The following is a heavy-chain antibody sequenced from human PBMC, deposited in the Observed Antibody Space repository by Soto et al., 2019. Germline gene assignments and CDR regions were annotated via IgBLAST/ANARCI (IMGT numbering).Heavy chain of an antibody. Sequence: LSLTCAVSGGSISSGGYSWSWIRQPPGKGLEWIGYIYHSGSTYYNPSLKSRVTISVDRSKNQFSLKLSSVTAADTAVYYCAREAMTTVTTGYFDYWGQGTLVTVSS. CDR2: IYHSGST. CDR1: GGSISSGGYS. J-gene: IGHJ4*02. V-gene: IGHV4-30-2*01. D-gene: IGHD4-17*01. CDR3: AREAMTTVTTGYFDY.